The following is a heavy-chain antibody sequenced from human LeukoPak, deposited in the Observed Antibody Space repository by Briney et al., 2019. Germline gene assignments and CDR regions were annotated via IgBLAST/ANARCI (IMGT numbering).Heavy chain of an antibody. Sequence: SETLSLTCIVSGGSISSYYWSWIRQPPGKGLEWIAYIYYTGSTNYNPSLKSRVSISVDTSKNQFSLKLSSVTAADTAMYYCAGDPGGRGSFDIWGQGTMVTVSS. CDR2: IYYTGST. J-gene: IGHJ3*02. V-gene: IGHV4-59*01. CDR1: GGSISSYY. CDR3: AGDPGGRGSFDI. D-gene: IGHD4-23*01.